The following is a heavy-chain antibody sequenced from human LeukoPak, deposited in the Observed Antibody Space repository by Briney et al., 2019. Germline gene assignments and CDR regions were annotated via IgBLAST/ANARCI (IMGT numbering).Heavy chain of an antibody. V-gene: IGHV3-74*01. CDR1: GFTFSSYW. Sequence: QAGGSLRLSCAASGFTFSSYWMHWVRHAPGKGLVWVSRINEDGSTTNYADSVKGRFTISRDNAKNTLYLQMNSLRAEDTAVYYCARDLGGRSGYWGQGTLVTVSS. D-gene: IGHD1-26*01. CDR3: ARDLGGRSGY. CDR2: INEDGSTT. J-gene: IGHJ4*02.